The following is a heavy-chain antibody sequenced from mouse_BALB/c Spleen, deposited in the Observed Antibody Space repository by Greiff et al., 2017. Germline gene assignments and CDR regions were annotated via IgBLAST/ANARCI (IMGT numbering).Heavy chain of an antibody. CDR1: GYSITSDYA. CDR3: ASLIYYGNYGGVYYFDY. D-gene: IGHD2-1*01. Sequence: EVQLQQSGPGLVKPSQSLSLTCTVTGYSITSDYAWNWIRQFPGNKLEWMGYISYSGSTSYNPSLKSRISITRDTSKNQYYLQLNSVTTEDTATYYCASLIYYGNYGGVYYFDYWGQGTTLTVSS. CDR2: ISYSGST. V-gene: IGHV3-2*02. J-gene: IGHJ2*01.